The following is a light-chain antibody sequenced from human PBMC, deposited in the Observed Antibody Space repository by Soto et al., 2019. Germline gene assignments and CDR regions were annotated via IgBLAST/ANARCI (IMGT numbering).Light chain of an antibody. Sequence: EIVLTQSPATLSLSPGERATLSCRASQSVSSYLAWYQQKPGQAPRLLIYDASNRATGIPARFSGSGSGTDFTLNISSLEPEDFAVYYCQQRSNWPPYTCGHGTKLEIK. CDR3: QQRSNWPPYT. CDR1: QSVSSY. CDR2: DAS. J-gene: IGKJ2*01. V-gene: IGKV3-11*01.